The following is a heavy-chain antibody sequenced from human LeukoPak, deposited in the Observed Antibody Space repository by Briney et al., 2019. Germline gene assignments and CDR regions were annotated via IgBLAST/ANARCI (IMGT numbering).Heavy chain of an antibody. D-gene: IGHD6-13*01. CDR1: GYSISSSNW. Sequence: SETLSLTCVVSGYSISSSNWWGWIRQPPGKGLEWIGYIYYSGSTYYNPSLKSRVTMSVDTSKNQFSLKLSSVTAVDTAVYYCARIQQQLVFDYWGQGTLVTVSS. V-gene: IGHV4-28*01. J-gene: IGHJ4*02. CDR2: IYYSGST. CDR3: ARIQQQLVFDY.